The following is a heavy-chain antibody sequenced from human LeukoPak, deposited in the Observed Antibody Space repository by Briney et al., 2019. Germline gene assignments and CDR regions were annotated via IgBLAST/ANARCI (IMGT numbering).Heavy chain of an antibody. CDR2: IYTSGST. CDR1: GGSMSSYY. V-gene: IGHV4-4*09. D-gene: IGHD6-19*01. Sequence: SETLFLTCTVSGGSMSSYYWSWIRQPPGKGLEWIGYIYTSGSTNYNPSLKSRVTISVDTSKNQFSLKLSSVTAADTAVYYCARLPLGSSGWYVGFDYWGQGTLVTVSS. J-gene: IGHJ4*02. CDR3: ARLPLGSSGWYVGFDY.